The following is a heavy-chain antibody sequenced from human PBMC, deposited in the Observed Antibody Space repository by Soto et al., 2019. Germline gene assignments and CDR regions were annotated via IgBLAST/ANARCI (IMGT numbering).Heavy chain of an antibody. V-gene: IGHV1-18*01. J-gene: IGHJ4*02. CDR3: ARGTYFDY. CDR1: GYTLNNNS. CDR2: ISANNDHT. Sequence: QVQLVQSGAEVKKPGASVKVSLRASGYTLNNNSITWVRQAPGQGLEWMGWISANNDHTNYPQKLQGRVTMTTDTSTSTAYMELRRLTSDDTAVYYCARGTYFDYWGQGTLVTVSS.